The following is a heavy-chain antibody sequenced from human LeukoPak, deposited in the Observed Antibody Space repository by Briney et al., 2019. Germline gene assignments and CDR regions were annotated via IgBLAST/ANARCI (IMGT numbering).Heavy chain of an antibody. CDR2: IYYSGST. CDR1: GGSISSSSYY. V-gene: IGHV4-39*01. Sequence: PSETLSLTCTVSGGSISSSSYYWGWIRQPPGKGLEWIGSIYYSGSTYYNPSLKSRVTISVDTSKNQFSLKLSSVTAADTAVYYCARLRRETAARDYWGQGTLVTVSS. CDR3: ARLRRETAARDY. J-gene: IGHJ4*02. D-gene: IGHD6-13*01.